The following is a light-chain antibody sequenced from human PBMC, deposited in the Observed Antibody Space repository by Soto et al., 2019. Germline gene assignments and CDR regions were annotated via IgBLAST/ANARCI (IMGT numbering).Light chain of an antibody. CDR3: SSYTRARTYV. J-gene: IGLJ1*01. V-gene: IGLV2-14*01. CDR2: EVT. CDR1: RSDVGAYNY. Sequence: QAALTQPASVSGSPGQSIAISCTGTRSDVGAYNYVSWYQQHPGKAPKLMISEVTNRPSGVSDRFSGSKSGNTASLTISGLQAEDEADYFCSSYTRARTYVFGSGTKVTVL.